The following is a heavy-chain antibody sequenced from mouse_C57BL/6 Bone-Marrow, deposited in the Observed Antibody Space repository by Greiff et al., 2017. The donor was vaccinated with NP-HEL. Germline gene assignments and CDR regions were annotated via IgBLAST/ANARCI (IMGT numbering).Heavy chain of an antibody. CDR1: GFNIKDDY. CDR2: IDPENGDT. J-gene: IGHJ2*01. Sequence: EVKLMESGAELVRPGASVKLSCTASGFNIKDDYMHWVKQRPEQGLEWIGWIDPENGDTEYASKFQGKATITADTSSNTAYLQLSSLTSEDTAVYYCIIYYDYEGGYWGQGTTLTVSS. CDR3: IIYYDYEGGY. V-gene: IGHV14-4*01. D-gene: IGHD2-4*01.